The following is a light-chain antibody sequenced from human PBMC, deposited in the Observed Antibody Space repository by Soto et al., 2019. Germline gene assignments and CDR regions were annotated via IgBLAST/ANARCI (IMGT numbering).Light chain of an antibody. J-gene: IGKJ4*01. V-gene: IGKV2-28*01. CDR3: MQALQTPLT. CDR2: LGS. CDR1: QSLLHSNGYNY. Sequence: DIVMTQSPLSLPVTPGEPASISCRSSQSLLHSNGYNYLDWYLQKPGQSPQLLIYLGSNRASGVPDRFSGSGSGTDFTLKXXXXXAXDVGVYYCMQALQTPLTFGGGTKVDIK.